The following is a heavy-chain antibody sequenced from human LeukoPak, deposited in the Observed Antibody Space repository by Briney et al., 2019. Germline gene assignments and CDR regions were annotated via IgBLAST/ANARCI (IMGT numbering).Heavy chain of an antibody. J-gene: IGHJ6*03. CDR1: GFTFSSYG. V-gene: IGHV3-30*02. D-gene: IGHD4-11*01. CDR3: ARAGGGSNPYYYYYYYMDV. Sequence: PGGSLRLSCAASGFTFSSYGMHWVRQAPGKGLEWVALIRHDGSNENYADSVKGRFTISKDNSKNTLYLQMNSLRAEDTAVYYCARAGGGSNPYYYYYYYMDVWGKGTTVTVSS. CDR2: IRHDGSNE.